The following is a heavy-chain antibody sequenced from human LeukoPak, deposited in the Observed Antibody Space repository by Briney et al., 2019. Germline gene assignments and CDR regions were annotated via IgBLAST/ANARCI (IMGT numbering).Heavy chain of an antibody. Sequence: PSETLSLTCSVSGGSIGSYYWSWIRQPPGKGLEWIGHLSNSGSTNYNPSFKSRVTISVDTSKNQFSLKLNSVTAADTAVYYCARATETFSWFLQHWGQGTLVTVSS. CDR3: ARATETFSWFLQH. V-gene: IGHV4-59*01. CDR1: GGSIGSYY. CDR2: LSNSGST. J-gene: IGHJ1*01. D-gene: IGHD6-13*01.